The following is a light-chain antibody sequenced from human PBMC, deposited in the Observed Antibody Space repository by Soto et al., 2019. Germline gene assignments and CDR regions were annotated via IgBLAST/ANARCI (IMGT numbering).Light chain of an antibody. CDR3: QYYGRSPQT. CDR1: QSVSKNF. J-gene: IGKJ4*01. Sequence: EIVLTQSPGTLSLSPGERATLSCRASQSVSKNFLAWYQQKPGQAPRLLISGASNRATGIPDRFSGSGSGTDFSLTIDRLEHEHLAVYFRQYYGRSPQTFGGGTKLAIK. CDR2: GAS. V-gene: IGKV3-20*01.